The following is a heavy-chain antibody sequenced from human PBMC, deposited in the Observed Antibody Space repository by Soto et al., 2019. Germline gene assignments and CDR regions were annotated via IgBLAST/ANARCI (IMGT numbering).Heavy chain of an antibody. Sequence: QVQVVESGGGVVQPGRSLRLSCAASGFTFSSFGMHWVRQAPGKGLEWVSLIWYDGSKKSYGDSVKGRFTISRDNSRNTVYLQMNSLRADDTAVYYCARYVSYYSLWRGYYPSRNGMDVWGQGTTVTVYS. J-gene: IGHJ6*02. CDR1: GFTFSSFG. CDR3: ARYVSYYSLWRGYYPSRNGMDV. V-gene: IGHV3-33*01. CDR2: IWYDGSKK. D-gene: IGHD3-3*01.